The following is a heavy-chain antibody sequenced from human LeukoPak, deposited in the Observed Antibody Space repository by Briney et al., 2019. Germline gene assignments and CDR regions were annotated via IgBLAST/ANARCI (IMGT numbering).Heavy chain of an antibody. Sequence: SETLSLTCTVSGGSVSGGSYYWSWIRQPPGKGLEWIGYIYYSGSTNYNPSLKSRVTISADTSKNQFSLKLSSVTAADTAVYYCARGLYSSGWSHWFDPWGQGTLVTVSS. CDR2: IYYSGST. CDR3: ARGLYSSGWSHWFDP. CDR1: GGSVSGGSYY. V-gene: IGHV4-61*01. J-gene: IGHJ5*02. D-gene: IGHD6-19*01.